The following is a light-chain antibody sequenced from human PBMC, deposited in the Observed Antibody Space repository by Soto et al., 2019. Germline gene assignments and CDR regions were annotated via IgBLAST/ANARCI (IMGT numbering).Light chain of an antibody. CDR1: QTISNY. V-gene: IGKV1-39*01. CDR3: QQYNNWPGT. Sequence: DIDRTQSPSSLSASVGYRGTIACRASQTISNYLNWYQQKPGQAPKLLISAASSLQSGVPSRFSGSGSGTEFTLTIGSLQSEDCALYYCQQYNNWPGTFGQGTKVDIK. J-gene: IGKJ1*01. CDR2: AAS.